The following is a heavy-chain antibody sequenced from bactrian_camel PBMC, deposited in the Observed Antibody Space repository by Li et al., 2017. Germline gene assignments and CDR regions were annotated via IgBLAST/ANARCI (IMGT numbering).Heavy chain of an antibody. CDR2: SIDSDGIT. CDR1: GVTQDNGC. J-gene: IGHJ6*01. D-gene: IGHD3*01. CDR3: AADRALDDDCYVGSLYTDFAY. V-gene: IGHV3S63*01. Sequence: HVQLVESGGGSVQAGGSLRLSCVASGVTQDNGCMGWFRQVPGLEREGIGSIDSDGITTYADSLKARFTISRDNAKSTLYLQMNNLKPEDTAMYYCAADRALDDDCYVGSLYTDFAYWGQGTQVTVS.